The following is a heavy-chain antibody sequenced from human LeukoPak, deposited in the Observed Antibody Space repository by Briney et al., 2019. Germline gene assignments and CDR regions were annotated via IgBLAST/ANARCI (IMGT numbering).Heavy chain of an antibody. Sequence: SETLSLTCAVYGGSFSGYYWSWIRQPPGKGLEWIGEINHSGSTNYNPSLKSRVTISVDTSKKQLSLRLSSVTAADTAVYYCARHDTIYGVIIAIFDYWGQGTLVTVSS. CDR1: GGSFSGYY. J-gene: IGHJ4*02. V-gene: IGHV4-34*01. CDR2: INHSGST. D-gene: IGHD3-3*01. CDR3: ARHDTIYGVIIAIFDY.